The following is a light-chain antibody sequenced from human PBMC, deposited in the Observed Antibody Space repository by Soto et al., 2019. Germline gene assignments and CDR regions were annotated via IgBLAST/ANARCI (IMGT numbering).Light chain of an antibody. CDR3: QQYSTYPWT. CDR1: QGISSA. V-gene: IGKV1-13*02. Sequence: AIQLTQSPSSLSASVGDRVTITCLASQGISSALAWYQQKPGKAPKLLIFDASSVESRVSSRFSGRGSGTQFTLTISSLQPDDFATYYCQQYSTYPWTFGQGTKVDIK. J-gene: IGKJ1*01. CDR2: DAS.